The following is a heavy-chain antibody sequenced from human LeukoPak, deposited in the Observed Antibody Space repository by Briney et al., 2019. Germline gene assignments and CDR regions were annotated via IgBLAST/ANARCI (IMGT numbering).Heavy chain of an antibody. CDR3: AKDRAAAGCAGFDY. CDR2: VGGRGDGP. Sequence: GGSLRLSCAASGFTFSSYAMSWVRQAPGKGLEWVSAVGGRGDGPFYADSVKGRFTISRDNSKNTLYLQMDSLRVEDTALYYCAKDRAAAGCAGFDYWGQGTLVTVST. CDR1: GFTFSSYA. V-gene: IGHV3-23*01. D-gene: IGHD6-13*01. J-gene: IGHJ4*02.